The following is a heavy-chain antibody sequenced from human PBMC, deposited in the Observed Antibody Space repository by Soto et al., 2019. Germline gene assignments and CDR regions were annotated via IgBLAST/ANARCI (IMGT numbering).Heavy chain of an antibody. D-gene: IGHD4-17*01. CDR2: IDASGGTT. CDR3: AREESDGGVDY. V-gene: IGHV3-23*01. J-gene: IGHJ4*02. CDR1: GFSFSIYA. Sequence: GGSLRLSCAASGFSFSIYAMSWARQAPGKGLEWVSVIDASGGTTYADSVKGRFTISRDNAKNSLYLQMNSLRAEDTAVYYCAREESDGGVDYWGQGTLVTVSS.